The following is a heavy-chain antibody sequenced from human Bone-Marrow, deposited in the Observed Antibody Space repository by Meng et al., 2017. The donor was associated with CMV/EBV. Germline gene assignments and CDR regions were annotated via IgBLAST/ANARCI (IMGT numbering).Heavy chain of an antibody. CDR2: INPNSGST. J-gene: IGHJ3*02. CDR3: ARGTTVGLGIGAFDI. CDR1: GYTFTGYY. Sequence: ASVKVSCKASGYTFTGYYMHWVRQAPGQGLEWMGWINPNSGSTNYAQKFRGRVTMTRDTSISTAYMELSRLRSDDTAVYYCARGTTVGLGIGAFDIWGQGTMVTVSS. V-gene: IGHV1-2*02. D-gene: IGHD7-27*01.